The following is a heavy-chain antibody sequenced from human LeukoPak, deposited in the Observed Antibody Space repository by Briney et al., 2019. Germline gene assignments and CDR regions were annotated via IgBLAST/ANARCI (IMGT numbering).Heavy chain of an antibody. CDR1: GVTFSSYW. V-gene: IGHV3-74*01. D-gene: IGHD5-12*01. CDR2: INSDGSST. Sequence: GGSLRLSCAASGVTFSSYWMHWVRQAPGKGLVWVSRINSDGSSTSYADSVKGRFTISRDNAKNTLYLQMNSLRAEDTAVYYCARDSPRGYSPLYYYYYGMDVWGQGTTVTVSS. CDR3: ARDSPRGYSPLYYYYYGMDV. J-gene: IGHJ6*02.